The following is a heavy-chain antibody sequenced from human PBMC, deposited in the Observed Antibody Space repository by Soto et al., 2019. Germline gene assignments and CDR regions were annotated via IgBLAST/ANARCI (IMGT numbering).Heavy chain of an antibody. CDR1: GGSVSSGDYY. V-gene: IGHV4-61*08. J-gene: IGHJ5*02. Sequence: SETLSLTCTVSGGSVSSGDYYWSWIRQPPGKGPEWIGYIYYSGNTNYNPSLKSRVIISVDTSKNLFSLKLTSVTAADTAVYYCARIPVDTSMIYWLDPWGQGTLVTVSS. D-gene: IGHD5-18*01. CDR3: ARIPVDTSMIYWLDP. CDR2: IYYSGNT.